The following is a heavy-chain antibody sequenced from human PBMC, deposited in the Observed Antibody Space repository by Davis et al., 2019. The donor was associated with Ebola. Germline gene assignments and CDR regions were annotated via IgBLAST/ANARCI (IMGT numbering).Heavy chain of an antibody. J-gene: IGHJ2*01. CDR2: ISGSGGST. CDR3: ARDLPGGDWYFDL. V-gene: IGHV3-23*01. CDR1: GFTFSSYA. D-gene: IGHD1-14*01. Sequence: GESLKISCVASGFTFSSYAMSWVRQTPGKGLEWVSAISGSGGSTYYADSVKGRFTISRDNAKNSLYLQMNSLRAEDTAVYYCARDLPGGDWYFDLWGRGTLVTVSS.